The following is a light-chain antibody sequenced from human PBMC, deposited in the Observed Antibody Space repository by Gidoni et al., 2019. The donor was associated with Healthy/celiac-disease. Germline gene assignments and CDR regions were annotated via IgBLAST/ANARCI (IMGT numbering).Light chain of an antibody. CDR2: EVS. CDR1: SSDVGGYNY. J-gene: IGLJ3*02. Sequence: QSALTQPASVSVSPGQSIPISCTGTSSDVGGYNYVSWYQQHPGKAPKLMIYEVSNRPSGVPDRFSGSKSGNTASLTISGLQAEDEADYYCSSYTSSSTRVFGGGTKLTVL. CDR3: SSYTSSSTRV. V-gene: IGLV2-14*01.